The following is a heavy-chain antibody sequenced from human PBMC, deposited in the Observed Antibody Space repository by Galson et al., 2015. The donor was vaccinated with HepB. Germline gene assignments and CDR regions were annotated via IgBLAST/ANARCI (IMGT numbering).Heavy chain of an antibody. D-gene: IGHD5-12*01. CDR2: IKQDESKM. CDR3: VRDDSGSSTDAFDI. J-gene: IGHJ3*02. CDR1: GFTFSSHW. V-gene: IGHV3-7*01. Sequence: SLRLSCAASGFTFSSHWMSWVRQAPGKGLEWVADIKQDESKMYYVDSVKGRFTISRDNTKNSLFLQMTSPRVEDTAVYFCVRDDSGSSTDAFDIWGQGTTVIVSS.